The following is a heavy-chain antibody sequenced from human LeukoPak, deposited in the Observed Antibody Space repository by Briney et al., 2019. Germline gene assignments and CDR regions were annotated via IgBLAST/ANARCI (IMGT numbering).Heavy chain of an antibody. CDR2: IYYSGST. Sequence: SQTLSLTCAVSGGSISSGDYSWNWIRQPPGKGLEWIGYIYYSGSTNYNPSLKSRVTISVDTSKNQFSLKLSSVTAADTAVYYCAKERNRDGSFDYWGQGTLVTVSS. J-gene: IGHJ4*02. CDR1: GGSISSGDYS. D-gene: IGHD5-24*01. CDR3: AKERNRDGSFDY. V-gene: IGHV4-30-4*07.